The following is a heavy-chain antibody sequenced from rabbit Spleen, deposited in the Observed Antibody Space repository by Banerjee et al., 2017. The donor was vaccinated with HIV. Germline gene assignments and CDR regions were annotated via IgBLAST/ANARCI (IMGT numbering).Heavy chain of an antibody. Sequence: QEQLEESGGGLVKPEGSLTLTCKASGFDFTSTYYMCWVRQAPGKGLECIACIYGDRSGSSYYANWAKGRFPISRTSSTTVTLEMTSLTAADTATYFCARNYVNVFDPWGQGTLVTVS. V-gene: IGHV1S45*01. J-gene: IGHJ2*01. CDR2: IYGDRSGSS. CDR3: ARNYVNVFDP. D-gene: IGHD1-1*01. CDR1: GFDFTSTYY.